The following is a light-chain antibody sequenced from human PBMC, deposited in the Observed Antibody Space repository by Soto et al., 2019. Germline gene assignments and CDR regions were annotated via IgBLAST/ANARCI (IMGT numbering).Light chain of an antibody. V-gene: IGKV1-5*03. CDR3: QHSYSSPT. CDR2: KAS. Sequence: DIQMTQSPSTLSASVGDRVTITCRAGQSMSGWLAWYQQKPGKAPNLLIYKASNLQSGVPSRFSGSGSGTDFTLTISSLQPEDFATYYCQHSYSSPTFGRGTKVDIK. J-gene: IGKJ2*01. CDR1: QSMSGW.